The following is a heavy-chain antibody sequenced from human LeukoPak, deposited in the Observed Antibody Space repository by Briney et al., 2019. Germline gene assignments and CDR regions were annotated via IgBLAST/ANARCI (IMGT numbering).Heavy chain of an antibody. CDR3: AREGREIYCSGGSCYSTSSWFDP. V-gene: IGHV1-18*01. D-gene: IGHD2-15*01. CDR2: ISVYNGNT. J-gene: IGHJ5*02. Sequence: GASVKVSCKASGYTFTNYGISWVRQAPGQGLEWMGWISVYNGNTNYAQKFQGRVTMTTDTSTSTAYMELRSLRSDDTAVYYCAREGREIYCSGGSCYSTSSWFDPWGQGTLVTVSS. CDR1: GYTFTNYG.